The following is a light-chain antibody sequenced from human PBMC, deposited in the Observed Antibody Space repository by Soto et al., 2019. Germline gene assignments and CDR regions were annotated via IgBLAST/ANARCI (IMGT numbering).Light chain of an antibody. Sequence: DIQMTQSPYSLSASVGDTVTITCRASQSISTFLNWYQQKPGKAPKLLIYAASNLQSGVPSKFSGSGSGTDFTLTISSLQPEDFATYYCQQSYRSSRTFGRGTKVEIK. V-gene: IGKV1-39*01. CDR1: QSISTF. CDR3: QQSYRSSRT. CDR2: AAS. J-gene: IGKJ1*01.